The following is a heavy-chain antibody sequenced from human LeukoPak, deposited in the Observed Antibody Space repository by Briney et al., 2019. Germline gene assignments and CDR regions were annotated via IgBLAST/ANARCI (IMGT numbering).Heavy chain of an antibody. CDR3: AKDSGSTSCCYYFDY. Sequence: PGGSLRLSCEGSAFIFSGHWMNWVRQTPGKGLEWVASIKEDGSVRQYVDSVKGRFSISRDNTKGSLFLQLNSLRAEDTAVYYCAKDSGSTSCCYYFDYWGQGILVTVSS. CDR1: AFIFSGHW. V-gene: IGHV3-7*03. CDR2: IKEDGSVR. D-gene: IGHD2-2*01. J-gene: IGHJ4*02.